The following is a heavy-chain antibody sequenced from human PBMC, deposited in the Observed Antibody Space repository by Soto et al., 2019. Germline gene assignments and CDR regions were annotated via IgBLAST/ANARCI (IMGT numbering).Heavy chain of an antibody. CDR2: ISAQNGNT. J-gene: IGHJ4*02. CDR3: ARGRYGDY. CDR1: GYTFTSYG. D-gene: IGHD1-1*01. V-gene: IGHV1-18*01. Sequence: QVHLVQSGAEVKKPGASVKVSCKASGYTFTSYGITWVLQAPGQGLEWMGWISAQNGNTDYAQKLQGRVIVTRDTSTSTAYMELRSLRSDDTAVYNCARGRYGDYWGQGALVTVSS.